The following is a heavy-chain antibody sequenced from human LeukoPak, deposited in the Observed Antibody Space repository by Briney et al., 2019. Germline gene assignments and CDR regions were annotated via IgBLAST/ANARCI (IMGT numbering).Heavy chain of an antibody. J-gene: IGHJ4*02. D-gene: IGHD2-2*01. V-gene: IGHV1-2*02. CDR3: ARSPLWGIVVVPAGDY. CDR1: GYTFTGYY. CDR2: INPNSGGT. Sequence: GASVKVSCKASGYTFTGYYMHWVRQAPGQGLEWMGWINPNSGGTNYAQKFQGRVTMTRDTSISTAYMELSRLRSDDTAVYYCARSPLWGIVVVPAGDYWGQGTLVAVSS.